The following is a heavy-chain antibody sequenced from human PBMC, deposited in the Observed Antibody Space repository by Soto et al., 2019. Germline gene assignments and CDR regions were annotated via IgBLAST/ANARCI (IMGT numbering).Heavy chain of an antibody. Sequence: HPGGSLRLSCAASGFTFSSYAMSWVRQAPGKGLEWVSAISGSGGSTYYADSVKGRFTISRDNSKNTLYLQMNSLRAEDTAVYYCASAPGGSGRHYYYMDVWGKGTTVTVSS. CDR2: ISGSGGST. J-gene: IGHJ6*03. D-gene: IGHD3-10*01. CDR3: ASAPGGSGRHYYYMDV. CDR1: GFTFSSYA. V-gene: IGHV3-23*01.